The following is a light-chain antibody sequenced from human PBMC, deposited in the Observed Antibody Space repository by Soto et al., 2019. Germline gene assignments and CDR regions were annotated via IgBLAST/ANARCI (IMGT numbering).Light chain of an antibody. CDR3: QQYNNWPWT. CDR1: QTVSSD. V-gene: IGKV3-15*01. J-gene: IGKJ1*01. Sequence: EIVMTQSPATLSVSPGERATLSCRASQTVSSDLAWYQQKPGQAPRLLIYGASTRATGIPARFSGSGSGREFTLTISSLQSEDFAVYSCQQYNNWPWTFGQGTKVDIK. CDR2: GAS.